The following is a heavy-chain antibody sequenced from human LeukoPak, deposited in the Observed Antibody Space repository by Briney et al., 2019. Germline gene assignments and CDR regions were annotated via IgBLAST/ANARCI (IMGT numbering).Heavy chain of an antibody. V-gene: IGHV3-74*01. CDR2: ISSDGRST. J-gene: IGHJ4*02. D-gene: IGHD6-13*01. CDR3: ARVADSNTWFVYY. Sequence: GGSLRLSCAASGFTLSSYCMHWVRHAPGKGLVWVSRISSDGRSTTYADSVKGRFTISRDNAKNTPYLQMNSLRAEDTAMYYCARVADSNTWFVYYWGQGTLVTVSS. CDR1: GFTLSSYC.